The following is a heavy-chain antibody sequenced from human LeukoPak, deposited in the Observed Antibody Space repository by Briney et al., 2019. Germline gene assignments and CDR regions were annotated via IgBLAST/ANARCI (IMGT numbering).Heavy chain of an antibody. CDR3: ARGPDSSGYHFDY. D-gene: IGHD3-22*01. V-gene: IGHV4-61*08. J-gene: IGHJ4*02. CDR1: GGSISSNAYY. CDR2: IYYSGST. Sequence: SETLSLTCTVSGGSISSNAYYWAWIRQPPGKGLEWIGYIYYSGSTNYNPSLKSRVTISVDTSKNQFSLRLTSVTAADTAVYYCARGPDSSGYHFDYWGQGTLVTVSS.